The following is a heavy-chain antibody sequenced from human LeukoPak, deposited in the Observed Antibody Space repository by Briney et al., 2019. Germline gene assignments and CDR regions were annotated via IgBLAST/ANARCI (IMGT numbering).Heavy chain of an antibody. J-gene: IGHJ4*02. Sequence: GGSLRLSCAASGFTFSSYSMSWVRQAPGKGLEWVSSISSTSSNIYYADSLKGRFTISRDNAKNSLYLQMNSLRAEDTAVYYCARVNTAMVTLWGQGTLVTVSS. CDR2: ISSTSSNI. D-gene: IGHD5-18*01. CDR1: GFTFSSYS. V-gene: IGHV3-21*01. CDR3: ARVNTAMVTL.